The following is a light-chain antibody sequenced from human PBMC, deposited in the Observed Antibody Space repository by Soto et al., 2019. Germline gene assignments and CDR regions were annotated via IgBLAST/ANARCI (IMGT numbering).Light chain of an antibody. CDR3: QQHTNWPRRT. CDR1: QGVSRK. Sequence: DIVMTQSPATLSVAPGERVTFSCRASQGVSRKLAWYQHKPGQAPRLLIYDTSNRAAGVPARFSGSGSGTDYTLTIRSLEPDDFAVYYCQQHTNWPRRTFGPG. J-gene: IGKJ3*01. V-gene: IGKV3-11*01. CDR2: DTS.